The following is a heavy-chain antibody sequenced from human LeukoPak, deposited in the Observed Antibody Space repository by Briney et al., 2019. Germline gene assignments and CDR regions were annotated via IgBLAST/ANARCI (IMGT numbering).Heavy chain of an antibody. D-gene: IGHD3-22*01. CDR3: ARDLSYYDSSGSIFEY. J-gene: IGHJ4*02. V-gene: IGHV4-4*07. Sequence: SETLSLTCTVSGGSISSYYWSWIRQPAGKGLERIGRIYTSGSTNYNPSLKSRVTMSVDTSKNQFSLKLSSVTAADTAVYYCARDLSYYDSSGSIFEYWGQGTLVTVSS. CDR1: GGSISSYY. CDR2: IYTSGST.